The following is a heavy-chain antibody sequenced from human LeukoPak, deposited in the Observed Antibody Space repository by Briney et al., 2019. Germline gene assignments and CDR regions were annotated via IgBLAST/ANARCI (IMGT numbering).Heavy chain of an antibody. CDR2: INSDGSST. J-gene: IGHJ4*02. CDR1: GFTFSSYW. V-gene: IGHV3-74*01. CDR3: ARDLSSRPNCGGDCSLNY. Sequence: GGSLRLSCAASGFTFSSYWMHWVRQAPGKGLGWVSRINSDGSSTSYADSVKGRFTISRDNAKNTLYLQMNSLRAEDTAVYYCARDLSSRPNCGGDCSLNYWGQGTLVTVSS. D-gene: IGHD2-21*02.